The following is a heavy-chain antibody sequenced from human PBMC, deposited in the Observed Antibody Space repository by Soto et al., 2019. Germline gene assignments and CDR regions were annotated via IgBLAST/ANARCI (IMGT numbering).Heavy chain of an antibody. Sequence: SETLSLTCAVYGGSFSGYYWSWIRQPPGKGLEWIGEINHSGSTNYNPSLKSRVTISVDTSKNQFSLKLSSVTAADTAVYYCASSREYYDFWSGYYRGPYFDYWGQGTLVTVS. CDR3: ASSREYYDFWSGYYRGPYFDY. V-gene: IGHV4-34*01. CDR2: INHSGST. CDR1: GGSFSGYY. J-gene: IGHJ4*02. D-gene: IGHD3-3*01.